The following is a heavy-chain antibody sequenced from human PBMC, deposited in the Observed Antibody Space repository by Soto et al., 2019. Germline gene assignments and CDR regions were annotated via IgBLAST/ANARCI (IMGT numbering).Heavy chain of an antibody. J-gene: IGHJ3*02. CDR2: ISSSSSYI. D-gene: IGHD6-19*01. Sequence: LRLSCAASGFTFSSYSMNWVRQAPGKGLEWVSSISSSSSYIYYADSVKGRFTISRDNAKNSLYLQMNSLRAGDTAVYYCARDGEWLVGGAFDIWGQGTMVTVSS. CDR1: GFTFSSYS. CDR3: ARDGEWLVGGAFDI. V-gene: IGHV3-21*01.